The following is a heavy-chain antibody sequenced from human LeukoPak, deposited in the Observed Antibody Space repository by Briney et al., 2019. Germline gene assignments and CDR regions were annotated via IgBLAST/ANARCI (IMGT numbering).Heavy chain of an antibody. CDR3: AKASTNWGKFYLDY. D-gene: IGHD7-27*01. CDR1: GYTFSSYA. V-gene: IGHV3-23*01. J-gene: IGHJ4*02. Sequence: SCKASGYTFSSYAMSWVRQAPGKGLEWVSAISGSGGSTYYADSVKGRFTISRDNSKNTLYLQMNSLRAEDTAVYYCAKASTNWGKFYLDYWGQGTLVTVSS. CDR2: ISGSGGST.